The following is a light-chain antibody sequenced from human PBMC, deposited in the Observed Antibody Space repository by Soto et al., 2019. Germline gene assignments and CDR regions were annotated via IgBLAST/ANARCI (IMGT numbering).Light chain of an antibody. CDR2: GAS. J-gene: IGKJ3*01. CDR3: QQYGSSLFS. V-gene: IGKV3-15*01. Sequence: EIVMTQSPATLSVSPGERATLSCRASQSVNSNLAWYQQKPGQAPRLLIYGASTRVAGIPARFSGSGSGTEFSLTISSLQSEDFAVYYCQQYGSSLFSFGPGTKVDIK. CDR1: QSVNSN.